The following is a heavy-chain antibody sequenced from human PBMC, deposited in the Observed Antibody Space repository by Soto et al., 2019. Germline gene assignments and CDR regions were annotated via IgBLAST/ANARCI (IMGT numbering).Heavy chain of an antibody. Sequence: ASVKVSCKASGYDFTAYDINWVRQASGQGLEWMGWMNPINGATGSARRFQGRVSMTRNTATNTAYLELTSLRSDDTAVYYCGRGPSPRAPAGGTPYYYAMDVWG. CDR2: MNPINGAT. D-gene: IGHD6-13*01. CDR1: GYDFTAYD. CDR3: GRGPSPRAPAGGTPYYYAMDV. J-gene: IGHJ6*02. V-gene: IGHV1-8*02.